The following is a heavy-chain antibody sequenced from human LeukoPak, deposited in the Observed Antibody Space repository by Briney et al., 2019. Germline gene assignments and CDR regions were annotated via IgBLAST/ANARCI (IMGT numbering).Heavy chain of an antibody. Sequence: PGGSLRLSCAASGFTFSSYAMHWVRQAPGKGLEYVSAISSNGGSTYYANSVKGRFTISRDNSKNTLYLQMGSLRVEDMAVYYCARWGTALDYWGQGTLVTVSS. D-gene: IGHD5-18*01. CDR3: ARWGTALDY. CDR1: GFTFSSYA. V-gene: IGHV3-64*01. CDR2: ISSNGGST. J-gene: IGHJ4*02.